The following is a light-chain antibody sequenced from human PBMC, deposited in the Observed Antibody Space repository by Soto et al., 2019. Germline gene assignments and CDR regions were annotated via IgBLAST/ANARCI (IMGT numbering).Light chain of an antibody. Sequence: SYELTQPPSVSVAPGQTARITCGGNNIGSKSVHWYQQKPGQAPVLVVYDDSDRPSGIPGRFSGSNSGNTATLTISRVEAGDEADYYCQVWDSSSDHYVFGTGTQADRP. CDR3: QVWDSSSDHYV. CDR1: NIGSKS. V-gene: IGLV3-21*02. J-gene: IGLJ1*01. CDR2: DDS.